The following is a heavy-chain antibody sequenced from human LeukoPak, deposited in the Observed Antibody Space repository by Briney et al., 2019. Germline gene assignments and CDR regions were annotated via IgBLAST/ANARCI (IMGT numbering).Heavy chain of an antibody. V-gene: IGHV4-4*07. CDR2: IYTSGST. J-gene: IGHJ6*02. CDR3: AREGYSSSWYGTNYYYYYGMDV. D-gene: IGHD6-13*01. Sequence: SETLSLTCTVSGGSVSSYYWSWIRQPAGKGLEWIGRIYTSGSTNYNPSLKSRVTMSVDTSKNQFSLKLSSVTAADTAVYYCAREGYSSSWYGTNYYYYYGMDVWGQGTTVTVSS. CDR1: GGSVSSYY.